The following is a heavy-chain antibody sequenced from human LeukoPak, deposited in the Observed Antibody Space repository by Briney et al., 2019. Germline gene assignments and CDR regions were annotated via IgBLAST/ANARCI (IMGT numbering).Heavy chain of an antibody. Sequence: PSETLSLTCAVSGGSISSGGYFWSWIRQHPGKGLEWIGNIYNNGDTYYKPSLKRRVIISVDTSKNQFSLKLSSVTAADTALYYCARDRGEDRGLDSWSQGTLVTVSP. V-gene: IGHV4-31*11. CDR2: IYNNGDT. CDR3: ARDRGEDRGLDS. CDR1: GGSISSGGYF. J-gene: IGHJ4*02. D-gene: IGHD1-14*01.